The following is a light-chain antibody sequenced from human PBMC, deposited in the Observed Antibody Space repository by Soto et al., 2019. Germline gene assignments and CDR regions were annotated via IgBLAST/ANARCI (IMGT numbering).Light chain of an antibody. CDR1: QSISSY. Sequence: DIQMTQSPSSLSASVGDRVTITCRASQSISSYLNWYQQKPGKAPKLLIYAASSLQSGVPSRFSGSGSGTDFTLTISSLHPEDFATYYCQQSYSTVWTFGQGTKVEIK. CDR2: AAS. CDR3: QQSYSTVWT. J-gene: IGKJ1*01. V-gene: IGKV1-39*01.